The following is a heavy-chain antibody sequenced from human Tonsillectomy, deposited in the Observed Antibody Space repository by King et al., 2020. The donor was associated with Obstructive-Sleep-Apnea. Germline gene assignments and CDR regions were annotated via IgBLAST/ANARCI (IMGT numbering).Heavy chain of an antibody. Sequence: LQLQESGPGLVKPSETLSLTCTVSGGSISIYYWSCLRQPPGKGLERIGYIYYSGSTHYNTSLKSRLTISVDPPKNQFSLNLSPVTAADTSVYYCARGKVRGVIINYYYYGMDVWGQGTTVTVSS. J-gene: IGHJ6*02. D-gene: IGHD3-10*01. CDR1: GGSISIYY. V-gene: IGHV4-59*01. CDR2: IYYSGST. CDR3: ARGKVRGVIINYYYYGMDV.